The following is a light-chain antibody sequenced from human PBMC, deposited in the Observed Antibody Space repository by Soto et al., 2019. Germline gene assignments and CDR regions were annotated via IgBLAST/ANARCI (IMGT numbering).Light chain of an antibody. CDR1: QSFSSSY. CDR3: QQYHTSPIT. J-gene: IGKJ5*01. Sequence: ENVLTQSPGALSLSPVDRATLSCRASQSFSSSYLAWYQQKPGQAPRLLIYGASIRATGIPDRFSGSGSGTDFTLTISRPEPEDFAVYYCQQYHTSPITFGQGTRLEIK. CDR2: GAS. V-gene: IGKV3-20*01.